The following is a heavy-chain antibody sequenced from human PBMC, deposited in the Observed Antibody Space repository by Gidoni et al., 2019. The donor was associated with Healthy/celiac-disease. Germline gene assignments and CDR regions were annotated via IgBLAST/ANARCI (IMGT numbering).Heavy chain of an antibody. Sequence: QVQLVESGGGAVQHGRSLRRSCAVAGVTCSSDGMHWVRQTPGKGLEWVAVISYDGSTKYYAVSVKGRFTISRDNSTNTLYLQMNSLRAEDTAVYYCAKEDYGSGSYLDYWGQGTLVTVSS. J-gene: IGHJ4*02. CDR2: ISYDGSTK. CDR3: AKEDYGSGSYLDY. D-gene: IGHD3-10*01. V-gene: IGHV3-30*18. CDR1: GVTCSSDG.